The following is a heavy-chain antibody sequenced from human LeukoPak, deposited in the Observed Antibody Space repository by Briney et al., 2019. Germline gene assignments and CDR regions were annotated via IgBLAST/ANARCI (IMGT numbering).Heavy chain of an antibody. V-gene: IGHV4-59*01. Sequence: SETLSLTCTVSGGSISSYYWSWIRQPPGKGLEWIGYIFYSGSTDYNPSLKSRVTISLDTSKNQYSLKLSSVTAADTAVYYCARDSVAVRGTWDYWGQGALVRVLS. CDR3: ARDSVAVRGTWDY. CDR2: IFYSGST. CDR1: GGSISSYY. J-gene: IGHJ4*02. D-gene: IGHD2-2*01.